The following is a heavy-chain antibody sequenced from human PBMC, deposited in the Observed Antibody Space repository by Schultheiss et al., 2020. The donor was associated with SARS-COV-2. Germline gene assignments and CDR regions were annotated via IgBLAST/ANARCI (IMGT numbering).Heavy chain of an antibody. Sequence: SETLSLTCAVYGGSFSGFYWSWIRQPPGKGLEWIGEIYHSGSANYNPSLKSRVTISVDKSKNQFSLKLSSVTAADTAVYYCARVDFWSGYLGWFDPWGQGTLVTVSS. J-gene: IGHJ5*02. CDR1: GGSFSGFY. D-gene: IGHD3-3*01. V-gene: IGHV4-34*01. CDR3: ARVDFWSGYLGWFDP. CDR2: IYHSGSA.